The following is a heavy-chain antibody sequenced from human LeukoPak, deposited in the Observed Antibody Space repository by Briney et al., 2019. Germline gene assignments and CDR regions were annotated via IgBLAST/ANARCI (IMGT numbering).Heavy chain of an antibody. CDR2: LNHSGST. CDR3: ARLLLWKFDY. Sequence: PSETLSLTCTVSGGSISSYYWSWIRQPPGKGLEWIGELNHSGSTNYNPSLKSRVTISVDTSKNQFSLKLSSVTAADTAVYYCARLLLWKFDYWGQGTLVTVSS. D-gene: IGHD2-2*01. CDR1: GGSISSYY. V-gene: IGHV4-34*01. J-gene: IGHJ4*02.